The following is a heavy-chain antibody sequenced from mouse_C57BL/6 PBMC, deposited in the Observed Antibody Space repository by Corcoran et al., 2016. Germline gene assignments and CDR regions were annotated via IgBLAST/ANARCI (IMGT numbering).Heavy chain of an antibody. V-gene: IGHV1-76*01. Sequence: QVQLKQSGAELVRPGASVKLSCKASGYTFTDYYINWVKQRPGQGLEWIARIYPGSGNTYYNEKFKGKATLTAEKSSSTAYMQLSSLTSEDSAVYFCARSPYYYGSSYPNYYAMDYWGQGTSVTVSS. J-gene: IGHJ4*01. CDR1: GYTFTDYY. CDR3: ARSPYYYGSSYPNYYAMDY. D-gene: IGHD1-1*01. CDR2: IYPGSGNT.